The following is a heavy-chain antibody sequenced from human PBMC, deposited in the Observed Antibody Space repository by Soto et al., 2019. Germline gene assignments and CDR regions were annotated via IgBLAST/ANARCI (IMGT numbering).Heavy chain of an antibody. CDR2: ISSNGGST. CDR1: GFTFSSYA. V-gene: IGHV3-64D*06. Sequence: EVPLVESGGGLVQPGGSLRLSCSASGFTFSSYAMHWVRQAPGKGLEYVSAISSNGGSTYYADSVKGRFTISRDNSKNTLYLQMSSLRAEDTAVYYCVKPAVIVVVITYFDYWGQGTLVTVSS. D-gene: IGHD3-22*01. J-gene: IGHJ4*02. CDR3: VKPAVIVVVITYFDY.